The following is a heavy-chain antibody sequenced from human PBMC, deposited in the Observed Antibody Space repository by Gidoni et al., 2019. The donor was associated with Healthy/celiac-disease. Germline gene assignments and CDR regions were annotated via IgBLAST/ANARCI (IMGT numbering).Heavy chain of an antibody. Sequence: VKVSCKASGYTFTSYYMHWVRQAPGQGLEWMGIINPSGGSTSYAQKFQGRVTMTRDTSTSTVYMELSSLRSEDTAVYYCARDSHYYGSGSYSFYYYYYMDVWGKGTTVTVSS. D-gene: IGHD3-10*01. CDR3: ARDSHYYGSGSYSFYYYYYMDV. CDR1: GYTFTSYY. CDR2: INPSGGST. V-gene: IGHV1-46*01. J-gene: IGHJ6*03.